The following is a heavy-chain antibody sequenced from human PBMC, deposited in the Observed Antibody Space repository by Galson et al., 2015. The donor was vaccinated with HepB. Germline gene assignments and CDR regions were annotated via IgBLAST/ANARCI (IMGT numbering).Heavy chain of an antibody. CDR3: ADIEDKRQVAT. CDR2: INAYNGNT. J-gene: IGHJ1*01. V-gene: IGHV1-18*04. CDR1: GYTFISYG. Sequence: SVKVSCKASGYTFISYGISWVRQAPGQGLEWMGWINAYNGNTNYAQNLQGRVTMTIDTSTSTAYMELTSLRSDDTAVYYCADIEDKRQVATWGQGTLVIVSS. D-gene: IGHD5-12*01.